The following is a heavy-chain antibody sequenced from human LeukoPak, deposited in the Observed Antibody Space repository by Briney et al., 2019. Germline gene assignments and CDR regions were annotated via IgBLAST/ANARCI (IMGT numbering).Heavy chain of an antibody. CDR2: ISSSGTTI. Sequence: GGSLRLSCAASGFIFSTYAMSWVRQAPGKGLEWLSYISSSGTTIYYADSVKGRFIISRDNAKNSLYLQMNSLRAEDTAVYYCARPPALNYWGQGTLVTVSS. J-gene: IGHJ4*02. V-gene: IGHV3-48*03. CDR3: ARPPALNY. CDR1: GFIFSTYA. D-gene: IGHD3-9*01.